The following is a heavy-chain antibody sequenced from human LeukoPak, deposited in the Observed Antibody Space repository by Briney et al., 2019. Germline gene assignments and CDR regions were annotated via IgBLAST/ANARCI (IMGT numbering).Heavy chain of an antibody. CDR1: GYTFTSYY. D-gene: IGHD6-6*01. V-gene: IGHV1-46*01. CDR2: INPSGGST. Sequence: ASVKVSCTASGYTFTSYYMHWVRQAPGQGLEWMGIINPSGGSTSYAQRFQGRVTMTRDTSTSTVYMELSSLRSEDTAVYYCARGIKSIAARPRNFDYWGQGTLVTVSS. J-gene: IGHJ4*02. CDR3: ARGIKSIAARPRNFDY.